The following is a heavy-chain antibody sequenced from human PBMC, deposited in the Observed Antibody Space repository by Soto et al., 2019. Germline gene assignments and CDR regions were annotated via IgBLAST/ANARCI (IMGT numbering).Heavy chain of an antibody. Sequence: EVQLVESGGGLVKPGGSLRLSCAASGFTFSNHVMSWVRQAPGKGLEWVSSIGSSSSFMNYADSVKGRFTISRDNAKNSLYLQMNSLRAEDTAVYYCARDFCPVPTCYDLWGQGVLVTVSS. CDR3: ARDFCPVPTCYDL. CDR1: GFTFSNHV. CDR2: IGSSSSFM. D-gene: IGHD2-2*01. J-gene: IGHJ4*02. V-gene: IGHV3-21*01.